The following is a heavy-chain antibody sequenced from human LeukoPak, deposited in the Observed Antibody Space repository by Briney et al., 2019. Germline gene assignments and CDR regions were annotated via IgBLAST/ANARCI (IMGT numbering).Heavy chain of an antibody. V-gene: IGHV3-30*18. CDR1: GFTFSSYG. CDR2: ISYDGSNK. D-gene: IGHD3-3*01. Sequence: GRSLRLSCAASGFTFSSYGMHWVRQAPGKGLEWVAVISYDGSNKYYADSVKGRFTISRDNSKNTLYLQMNSLRAEDTAVYYCAKRGDDFWSGYFYYFDHWGQGTLVTASS. J-gene: IGHJ4*02. CDR3: AKRGDDFWSGYFYYFDH.